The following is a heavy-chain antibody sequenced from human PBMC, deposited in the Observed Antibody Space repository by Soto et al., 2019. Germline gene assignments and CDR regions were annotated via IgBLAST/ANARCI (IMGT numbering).Heavy chain of an antibody. D-gene: IGHD3-3*01. CDR3: AGTEELRFLERPFYFDY. V-gene: IGHV4-31*03. CDR1: GGSISSGGYY. J-gene: IGHJ4*02. Sequence: TLSLTCTVSGGSISSGGYYWSWIRQHPGKGLEWIGYIYYSGSTYYNPSLKSRVTISVDTSKNQFSLKLSSVTAADTAVYYCAGTEELRFLERPFYFDYWGQGTLVTVSS. CDR2: IYYSGST.